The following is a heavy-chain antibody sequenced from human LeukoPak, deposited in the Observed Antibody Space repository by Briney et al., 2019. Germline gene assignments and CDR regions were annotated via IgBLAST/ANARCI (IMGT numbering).Heavy chain of an antibody. J-gene: IGHJ4*02. D-gene: IGHD3-22*01. CDR2: IYTSGST. CDR1: GGSISSGSYY. Sequence: SQTLSLTCTVSGGSISSGSYYWSWIRQPAGKGLEWIGRIYTSGSTNYNPSLKGRVTISVDTSKNQFSLKLSSVTAADTAVYYCARDKHYDSSGYYFVQEPYYFDYWGQGTLVTVSS. V-gene: IGHV4-61*02. CDR3: ARDKHYDSSGYYFVQEPYYFDY.